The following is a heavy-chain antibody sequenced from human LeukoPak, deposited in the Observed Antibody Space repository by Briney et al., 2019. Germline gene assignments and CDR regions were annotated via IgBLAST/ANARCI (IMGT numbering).Heavy chain of an antibody. D-gene: IGHD4-11*01. J-gene: IGHJ4*02. CDR1: GFTFASYA. V-gene: IGHV3-23*01. CDR3: AKGIQQLPPTGIALDY. Sequence: LSGGSLRLSCAASGFTFASYAMSWVRQAPGKGLEWVSAISGSGGSTNYADSVKGRLTISRDNSKNTLYLQMNSLRAEDTAIYYCAKGIQQLPPTGIALDYWGQGTLVIVSS. CDR2: ISGSGGST.